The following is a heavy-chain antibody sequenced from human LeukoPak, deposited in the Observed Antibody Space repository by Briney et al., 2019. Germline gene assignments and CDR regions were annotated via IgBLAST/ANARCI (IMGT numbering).Heavy chain of an antibody. CDR3: ARHGRAAGPSWFDP. CDR2: IYNTGST. Sequence: PSETLSLTCTVSGGSISGYNWSWIRQPPGKGLEWLGYIYNTGSTNYNPSLKSRVTILVDTSKNQLSLKLSSVTAADTAVYYCARHGRAAGPSWFDPWGQGTLVTVSS. D-gene: IGHD6-6*01. CDR1: GGSISGYN. J-gene: IGHJ5*02. V-gene: IGHV4-59*08.